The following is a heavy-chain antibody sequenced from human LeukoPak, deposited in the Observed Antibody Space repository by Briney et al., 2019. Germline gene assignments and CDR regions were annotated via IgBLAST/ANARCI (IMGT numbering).Heavy chain of an antibody. V-gene: IGHV4-59*01. J-gene: IGHJ4*02. CDR3: ANRYYDSTGEIDY. Sequence: SETLSLTCSVSGGSISSYYWSWIRQPPGKGLEWIGYIYYSGSTSYNPSLKSRVTISADTSKNQFSLKLSSVTAADTAVYYCANRYYDSTGEIDYWGQGTLVTVSS. D-gene: IGHD3-22*01. CDR1: GGSISSYY. CDR2: IYYSGST.